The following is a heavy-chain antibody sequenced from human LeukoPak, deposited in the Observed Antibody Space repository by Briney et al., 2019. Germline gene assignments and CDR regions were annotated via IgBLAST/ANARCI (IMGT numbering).Heavy chain of an antibody. D-gene: IGHD3-3*01. J-gene: IGHJ6*02. CDR2: IYYSGST. Sequence: PSETLSLTCTVSGGSISSSSYYWGWIRRPPGKGLEWIGSIYYSGSTYYNPSLKSRVTISVDTSKNQFSLKLSSVTAADTAVYYCARQGAELGFLEWSKNVYYYYGMDVWGQGTTVTVSS. CDR3: ARQGAELGFLEWSKNVYYYYGMDV. CDR1: GGSISSSSYY. V-gene: IGHV4-39*01.